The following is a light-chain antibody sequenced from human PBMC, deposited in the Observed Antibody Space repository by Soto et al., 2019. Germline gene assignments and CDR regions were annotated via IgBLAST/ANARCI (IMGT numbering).Light chain of an antibody. CDR1: QSVSSSY. Sequence: DIVLTQSPGTLSLSPGERATLSFSASQSVSSSYLAWYQQKPGQAPRLLIYGASSRATGIPDRFSGSGSGTDFTLTISRLEPEDFAVYYCQQYGSLITFGQGTRLEIK. CDR3: QQYGSLIT. J-gene: IGKJ5*01. V-gene: IGKV3-20*01. CDR2: GAS.